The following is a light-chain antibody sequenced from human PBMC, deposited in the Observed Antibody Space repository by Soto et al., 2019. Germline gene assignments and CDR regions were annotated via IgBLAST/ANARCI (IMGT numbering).Light chain of an antibody. CDR1: QSVTSNY. CDR3: QQYGSSPFT. J-gene: IGKJ3*01. CDR2: GAS. Sequence: EIVLTQSPGTLSLSPGERATLSCRASQSVTSNYLAWYQQKPGQAPRVLIYGASSRATGVPDRFSGSGSGTDFTLTISSLEPEDFAVYYCQQYGSSPFTFGPGTKVDIK. V-gene: IGKV3-20*01.